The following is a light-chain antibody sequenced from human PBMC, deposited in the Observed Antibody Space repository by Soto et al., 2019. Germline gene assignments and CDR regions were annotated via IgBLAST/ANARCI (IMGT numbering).Light chain of an antibody. CDR2: DAS. CDR1: HSLSSW. CDR3: QQYNSYWGT. V-gene: IGKV1-5*01. J-gene: IGKJ1*01. Sequence: IQMTQSPSTLSAFLGDRFTITCRATHSLSSWLAWYQQKPGKAPKLLIYDASSLQSGVPSRFSGGGSGTEFTLTISSLQPDDFATYYCQQYNSYWGTFGQGTKV.